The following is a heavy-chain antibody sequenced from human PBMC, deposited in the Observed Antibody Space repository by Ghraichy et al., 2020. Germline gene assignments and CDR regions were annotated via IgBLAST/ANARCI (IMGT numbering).Heavy chain of an antibody. CDR2: VLPISGTS. J-gene: IGHJ3*01. D-gene: IGHD6-19*01. CDR3: ARDLGSSGYAWAGAFDV. CDR1: GGTFSNYV. Sequence: SVKVSCKASGGTFSNYVIGWVRQAPGQGLEWMGGVLPISGTSTDAQKFQDRLTITADESTKTAYMELNSLTPDDTAVYYCARDLGSSGYAWAGAFDVWGQGTLVTVSS. V-gene: IGHV1-69*13.